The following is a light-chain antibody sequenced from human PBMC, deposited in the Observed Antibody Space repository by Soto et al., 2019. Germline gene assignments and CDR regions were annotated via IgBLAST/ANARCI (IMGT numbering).Light chain of an antibody. CDR3: QQYGPSPST. J-gene: IGKJ2*01. Sequence: DIVLTQSPGTLSLSPGERATLSCRASRSVTTYVAWYQQKPGQAPRLLIHDVSTRATGIPDRFSGSGSGTDFTLTISRLEPEDFAVYYCQQYGPSPSTFGQGTNLEI. V-gene: IGKV3-20*01. CDR2: DVS. CDR1: RSVTTY.